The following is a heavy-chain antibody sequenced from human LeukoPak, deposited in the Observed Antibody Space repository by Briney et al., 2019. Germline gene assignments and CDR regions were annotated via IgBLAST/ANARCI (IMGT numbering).Heavy chain of an antibody. V-gene: IGHV4-61*01. CDR3: ARAGYYYGSGSYLY. D-gene: IGHD3-10*01. J-gene: IGHJ4*02. Sequence: PSETLSLTCTGSGGSVSSGSYYWSWIRQPPGKGLEWIGYIYYSGSTNYNPSLKSRVTISVDTSKNQFSLKLSSVTAADTAVYYCARAGYYYGSGSYLYWGQGTLVTVSS. CDR1: GGSVSSGSYY. CDR2: IYYSGST.